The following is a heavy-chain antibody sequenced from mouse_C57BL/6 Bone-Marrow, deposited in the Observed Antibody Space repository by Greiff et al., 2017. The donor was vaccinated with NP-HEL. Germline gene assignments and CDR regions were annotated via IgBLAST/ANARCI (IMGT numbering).Heavy chain of an antibody. D-gene: IGHD1-1*01. Sequence: VLLQQSGAELARPGASVKLSCKASGYTFTSYGISWVKQRTGQGLEWIGEIYPRSGNTYYNEKFKGKATLTADKSSSAAYMELRCLTSEDSAVYVCARDYGSSEGAWFAYWGKGTLVTVSA. V-gene: IGHV1-81*01. CDR1: GYTFTSYG. CDR3: ARDYGSSEGAWFAY. J-gene: IGHJ3*01. CDR2: IYPRSGNT.